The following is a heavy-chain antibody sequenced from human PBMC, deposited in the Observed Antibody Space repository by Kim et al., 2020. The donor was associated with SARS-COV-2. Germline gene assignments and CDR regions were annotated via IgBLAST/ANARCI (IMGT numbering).Heavy chain of an antibody. Sequence: GGSLRLSCAASGFTFSDYYMSWIRQAPGKGLEWVSYISSSSSYTNYADSVKGRFTISRDNAKNSLYLQMNSLRAEDMAVHYCARDPPYYYDSSAPADFGYWGQGTLVTVSS. CDR3: ARDPPYYYDSSAPADFGY. J-gene: IGHJ4*02. V-gene: IGHV3-11*05. D-gene: IGHD3-22*01. CDR2: ISSSSSYT. CDR1: GFTFSDYY.